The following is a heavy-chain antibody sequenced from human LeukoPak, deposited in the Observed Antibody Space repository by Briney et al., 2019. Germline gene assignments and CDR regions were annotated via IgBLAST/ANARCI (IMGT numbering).Heavy chain of an antibody. CDR2: IYYSGST. CDR3: ARLYYDSSGYYQICYFDY. J-gene: IGHJ4*02. CDR1: GGSISSSSYY. Sequence: KPSETLSLTCTVSGGSISSSSYYWGWIRQPPGKGLERIGSIYYSGSTYYNPSLKSRVTISVDTSKSQFSLNLGSVTAADTAVYYCARLYYDSSGYYQICYFDYWGQGTLVTVSS. V-gene: IGHV4-39*01. D-gene: IGHD3-22*01.